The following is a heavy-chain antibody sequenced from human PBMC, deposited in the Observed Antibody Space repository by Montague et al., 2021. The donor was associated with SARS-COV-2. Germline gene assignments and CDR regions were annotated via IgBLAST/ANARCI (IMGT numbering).Heavy chain of an antibody. V-gene: IGHV4-59*13. CDR1: GGSISSYY. D-gene: IGHD3-9*01. CDR3: ARGSYEILRYGMDV. J-gene: IGHJ6*02. CDR2: IYYSGST. Sequence: SETLSLTCTVSGGSISSYYWSWIRQPPGKGLEWIGYIYYSGSTNYNPSLKSRITISLGTSKNQFSLQLSSVTAADTAVYYCARGSYEILRYGMDVWGQGTTVTVSS.